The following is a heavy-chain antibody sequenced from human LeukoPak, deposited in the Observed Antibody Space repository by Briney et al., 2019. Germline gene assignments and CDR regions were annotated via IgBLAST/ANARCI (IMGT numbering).Heavy chain of an antibody. V-gene: IGHV1-24*01. D-gene: IGHD2-8*02. J-gene: IGHJ5*02. Sequence: ALVKVSCKVSGYTLTELSMHWVRQAPGKGLEWMGGFDPEDGETIYAQKFQGRVTMTEDTSTDTAYMELSSLRSEDTAVYYCATIVLGGNWFDPWGQGTLVTVSS. CDR1: GYTLTELS. CDR2: FDPEDGET. CDR3: ATIVLGGNWFDP.